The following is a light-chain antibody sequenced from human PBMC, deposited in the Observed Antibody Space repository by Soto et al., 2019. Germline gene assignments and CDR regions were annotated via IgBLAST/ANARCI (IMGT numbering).Light chain of an antibody. CDR2: DVS. Sequence: QPVLTQPASVSGSLGQSITISCTGTSSDVGGYNYVSWYQQHPGKAPKLMIYDVSNRPSGVSNRFSGSKSGNTASLTISGLQAEDEADYYCSSYTSSSTLVVFGGGTKLTVL. V-gene: IGLV2-14*01. CDR1: SSDVGGYNY. CDR3: SSYTSSSTLVV. J-gene: IGLJ2*01.